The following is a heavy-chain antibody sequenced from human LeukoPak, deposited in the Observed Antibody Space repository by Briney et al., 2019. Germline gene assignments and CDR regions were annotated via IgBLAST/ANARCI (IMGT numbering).Heavy chain of an antibody. CDR1: GFTFSSYG. Sequence: GGSLRLSCGASGFTFSSYGMHWVRQAPGKGLEWVAVVSYDGSDKYYADSVKGRFTISRDNSKNTLYLQMNSLRAEDTAVYYCASETFDAFDIWGQGTMVTVSS. J-gene: IGHJ3*02. D-gene: IGHD2/OR15-2a*01. CDR2: VSYDGSDK. V-gene: IGHV3-30*03. CDR3: ASETFDAFDI.